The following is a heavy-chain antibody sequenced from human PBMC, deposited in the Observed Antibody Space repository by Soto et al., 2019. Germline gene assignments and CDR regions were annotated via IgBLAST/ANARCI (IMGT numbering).Heavy chain of an antibody. CDR1: GFTFDDYA. V-gene: IGHV3-9*01. J-gene: IGHJ5*02. D-gene: IGHD2-2*01. CDR3: AKGQYQLLYNWCDP. Sequence: GGSLRLSCAASGFTFDDYAMHWVRQAPGKGLEWVSGISWNSGSIGYADSVKGRFTISRDNAKNSLYLQMNSLRAEDTALYYCAKGQYQLLYNWCDPWGQGTLVTVSS. CDR2: ISWNSGSI.